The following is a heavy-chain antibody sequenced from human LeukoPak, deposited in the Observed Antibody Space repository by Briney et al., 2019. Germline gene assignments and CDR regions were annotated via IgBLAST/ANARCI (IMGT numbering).Heavy chain of an antibody. CDR3: ARVFDGGSYYGESVGY. V-gene: IGHV1-2*02. J-gene: IGHJ4*02. CDR1: GYTFTGYY. D-gene: IGHD1-26*01. Sequence: RASEKVSCKASGYTFTGYYMHWVRRPPGQGLEWMRWINPNSGGTNYAQKFQGRVTMTRDTSISTAYMELSRLRSDDTAVYYCARVFDGGSYYGESVGYWGQGTLVTVSS. CDR2: INPNSGGT.